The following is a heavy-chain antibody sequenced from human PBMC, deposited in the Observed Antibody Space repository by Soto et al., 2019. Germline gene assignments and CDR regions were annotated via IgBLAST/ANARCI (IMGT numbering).Heavy chain of an antibody. CDR2: IYYSGST. CDR3: ARALAYCTNGVCWRGFDY. J-gene: IGHJ4*02. V-gene: IGHV4-59*01. CDR1: GGSISSYY. Sequence: SLTCTVSGGSISSYYWSWIRQPPGKGLEWIGYIYYSGSTNYNPSLKSRVTISVDTSKNQFSLKLSSVTAADTAVYYCARALAYCTNGVCWRGFDYWGQGTLLTVSS. D-gene: IGHD2-8*01.